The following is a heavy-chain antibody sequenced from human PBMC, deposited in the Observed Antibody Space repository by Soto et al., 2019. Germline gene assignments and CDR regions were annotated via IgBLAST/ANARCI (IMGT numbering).Heavy chain of an antibody. CDR1: GFTFSSYD. Sequence: GGSLRLSCAASGFTFSSYDIHWVRQTTGKGLEWVSGTGTAGDTYYAGSVKGRFTLSRENAKNSVYLQMSSLRAGDTAVYYCGRGARGFDYWGQGALVTVSS. CDR3: GRGARGFDY. D-gene: IGHD3-10*01. CDR2: TGTAGDT. J-gene: IGHJ4*02. V-gene: IGHV3-13*01.